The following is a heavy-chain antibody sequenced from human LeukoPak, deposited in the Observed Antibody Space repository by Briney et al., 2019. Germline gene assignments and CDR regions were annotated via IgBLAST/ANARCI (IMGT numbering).Heavy chain of an antibody. CDR3: ASGEDWNYAFDY. CDR2: IYYSGST. CDR1: GGSISSGDYY. Sequence: SQTLSLTCTVSGGSISSGDYYWSWIRQPPGKGLEWIGYIYYSGSTYYNPSLKSRVTISVDTSKNQFSLKLSSVTAADTAMYYCASGEDWNYAFDYWGQGTLVTVSS. V-gene: IGHV4-30-4*01. J-gene: IGHJ4*02. D-gene: IGHD1-7*01.